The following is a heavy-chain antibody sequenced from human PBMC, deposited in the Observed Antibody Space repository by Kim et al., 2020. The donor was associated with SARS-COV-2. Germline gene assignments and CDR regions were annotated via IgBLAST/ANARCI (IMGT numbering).Heavy chain of an antibody. Sequence: ASVKVSCKASGYTFTSYYMHWVRQAPGQGLEWMGIINPSGGSTSYAQKFQGRVTMTRDTSTSTVYMELSSLRSEDTAVYYCAVVVPAAADYMDVWGKGTTVTVSS. CDR1: GYTFTSYY. J-gene: IGHJ6*03. V-gene: IGHV1-46*01. D-gene: IGHD2-2*01. CDR3: AVVVPAAADYMDV. CDR2: INPSGGST.